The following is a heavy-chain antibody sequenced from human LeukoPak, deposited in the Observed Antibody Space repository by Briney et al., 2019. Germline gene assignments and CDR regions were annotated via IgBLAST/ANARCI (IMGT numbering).Heavy chain of an antibody. Sequence: ASVTVSCKPSGYRFTAYPLHWVRQAPGQGLEWMGWMNPNSGEASNAQMFQGRVTMTRDTSISVAYIELRSLTSDDTAVYYCARGMDAEAFQNWGQGTLVTVSS. CDR3: ARGMDAEAFQN. J-gene: IGHJ1*01. CDR2: MNPNSGEA. D-gene: IGHD2-2*03. V-gene: IGHV1-2*02. CDR1: GYRFTAYP.